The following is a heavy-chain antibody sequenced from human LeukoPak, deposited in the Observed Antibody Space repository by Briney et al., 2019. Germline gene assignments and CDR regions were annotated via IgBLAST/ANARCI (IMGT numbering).Heavy chain of an antibody. V-gene: IGHV3-7*01. CDR3: ERGDSYYYDSSGYNTYFDY. Sequence: PGGSLRLSCAASGFTFSSYWMSWVRQAPGKGREGVANIKQDGSEKYYVDSVKGRFTISRDNAKNSLYLQMNTLRAEDTAVYYCERGDSYYYDSSGYNTYFDYWGQGTLVTVSS. D-gene: IGHD3-22*01. CDR1: GFTFSSYW. J-gene: IGHJ4*02. CDR2: IKQDGSEK.